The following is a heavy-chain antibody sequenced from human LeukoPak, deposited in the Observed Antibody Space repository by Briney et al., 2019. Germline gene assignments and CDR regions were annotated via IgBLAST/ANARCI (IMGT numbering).Heavy chain of an antibody. V-gene: IGHV3-30*03. CDR2: ISYDGSNK. CDR3: VTDPPLYLVWPEGYFQH. CDR1: GVSSISSS. J-gene: IGHJ1*01. D-gene: IGHD2-2*02. Sequence: PGRSLRLSSAAPGVSSISSSIHWVPQAPGKGLEWVAAISYDGSNKFYADSVKGRFTISRDNSKNTLYLQKNRLRAEDTAVYYCVTDPPLYLVWPEGYFQHWGQGTPVTVSS.